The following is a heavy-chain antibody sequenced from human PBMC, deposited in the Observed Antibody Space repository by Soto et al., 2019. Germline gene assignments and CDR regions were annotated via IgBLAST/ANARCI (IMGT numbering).Heavy chain of an antibody. CDR1: GFTFSSYG. D-gene: IGHD2-2*01. CDR2: ISYDGSKK. V-gene: IGHV3-30*18. J-gene: IGHJ6*02. Sequence: QVQLVESGGGVVQPGRSLRLSCAASGFTFSSYGMRWVRQAPGKGLEWVAVISYDGSKKYYAHSVKGRFTISRDNSKHTLYLQMNSVRAEDTAVYYCAKEPVPVYYYDGMDVWGPGTTVTVSS. CDR3: AKEPVPVYYYDGMDV.